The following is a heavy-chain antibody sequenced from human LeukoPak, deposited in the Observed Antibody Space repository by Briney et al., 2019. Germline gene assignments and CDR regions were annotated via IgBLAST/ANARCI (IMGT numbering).Heavy chain of an antibody. CDR3: ARDQHYGSGSYFDY. D-gene: IGHD3-10*01. V-gene: IGHV3-23*01. CDR2: ISGSGGST. CDR1: GFTFSSYA. J-gene: IGHJ4*02. Sequence: GGSLRLSCAASGFTFSSYAMSWVRQAPGKGLEWVSAISGSGGSTYYADSVKGRFTISRDNSKNTLYLQMNSLRAEDTAVYYCARDQHYGSGSYFDYWGQGTLVTVSS.